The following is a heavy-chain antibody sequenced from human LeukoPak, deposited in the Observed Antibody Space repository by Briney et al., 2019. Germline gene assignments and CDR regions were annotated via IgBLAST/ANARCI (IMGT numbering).Heavy chain of an antibody. J-gene: IGHJ5*02. V-gene: IGHV4-4*07. D-gene: IGHD1-7*01. CDR3: ARDQGYNWNYVYWFDP. CDR1: GYSISSGYY. CDR2: IYTSGST. Sequence: SETLSLTCAVSGYSISSGYYWSWIRQPAGKGLEWIGRIYTSGSTNYNPSLKSRVTMSVDTSKNQFSLKLSSVTAADTAVYYCARDQGYNWNYVYWFDPWGQGTLVTVSS.